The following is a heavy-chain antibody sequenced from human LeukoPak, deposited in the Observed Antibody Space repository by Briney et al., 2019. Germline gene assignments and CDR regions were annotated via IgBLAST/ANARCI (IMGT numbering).Heavy chain of an antibody. J-gene: IGHJ4*02. V-gene: IGHV3-48*02. CDR3: ARDGLHTAHFDY. CDR2: VSDSSDV. CDR1: GFTFSTYT. D-gene: IGHD5-18*01. Sequence: GSLRLSCAASGFTFSTYTMNWVRQAPGKGLEWVSTVSDSSDVHYSDSVKGRFTISRDNARNSLYLQMNSLRDEDTAVYYCARDGLHTAHFDYWGQGTLVTVSS.